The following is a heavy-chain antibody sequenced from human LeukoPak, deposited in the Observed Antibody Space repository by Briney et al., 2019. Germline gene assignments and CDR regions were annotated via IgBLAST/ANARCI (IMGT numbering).Heavy chain of an antibody. CDR1: GYTFTGYA. V-gene: IGHV7-4-1*02. CDR3: AESGEKCSGGSCYYDY. Sequence: ASVKVSCKASGYTFTGYAMHWVRQAPGQGLEWMGWINTNTGNPTYAQGFTGRFVFSLDTSFSTAYLQISSLKAEDTAVYYCAESGEKCSGGSCYYDYWGQGTLVTVSS. D-gene: IGHD2-15*01. CDR2: INTNTGNP. J-gene: IGHJ4*02.